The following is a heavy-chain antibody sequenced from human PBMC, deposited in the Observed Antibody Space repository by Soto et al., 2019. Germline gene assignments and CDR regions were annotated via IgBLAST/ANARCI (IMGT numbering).Heavy chain of an antibody. CDR2: IYRTGST. Sequence: LEPQSLSCGVSGGSFIGNNWLTCVRQPPGQGLEWIGEIYRTGSTNYNPSLKSRVTISLDKSENQFSLKVTSLTAADTAVYYCASRDPGTSVDYWGQGTLVTVSS. D-gene: IGHD1-7*01. J-gene: IGHJ4*02. CDR3: ASRDPGTSVDY. V-gene: IGHV4-4*02. CDR1: GGSFIGNNW.